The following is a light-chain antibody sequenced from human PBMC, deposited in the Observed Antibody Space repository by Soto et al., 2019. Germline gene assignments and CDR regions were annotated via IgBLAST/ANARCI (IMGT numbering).Light chain of an antibody. CDR2: GAS. CDR1: QSVSSN. J-gene: IGKJ2*01. V-gene: IGKV3-15*01. Sequence: EIVMTQSPATLSVSPGERATLSCRASQSVSSNLAWYQQKLAQAPRLLIYGASTRATGIPARFSGSGSGTEFTLTISSLQSEDFAVYYCQQYNNWPYTFGQGTKLEIK. CDR3: QQYNNWPYT.